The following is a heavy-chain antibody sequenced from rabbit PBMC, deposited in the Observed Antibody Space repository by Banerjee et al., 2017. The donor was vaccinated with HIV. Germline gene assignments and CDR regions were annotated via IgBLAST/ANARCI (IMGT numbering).Heavy chain of an antibody. CDR2: IYTDSGST. Sequence: QSLEESGGDLVKPGASLTLTCTASGFSFSSSYYISWVRQTPGKGLEWIGCIYTDSGSTYYASWAKGRFTISKTSSTTVTLQMTSLTAADTATYFCARSAGVGTADYNTLWGPGTLVTVS. V-gene: IGHV1S40*01. CDR3: ARSAGVGTADYNTL. D-gene: IGHD7-1*01. CDR1: GFSFSSSYY. J-gene: IGHJ4*01.